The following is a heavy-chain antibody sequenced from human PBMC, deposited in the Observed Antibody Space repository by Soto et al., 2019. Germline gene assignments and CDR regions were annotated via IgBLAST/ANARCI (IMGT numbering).Heavy chain of an antibody. Sequence: GGSLRLSCAASGFTFSSYAMHWVRQAPGKGLEWVAVISYDGSNKYYADSVKGRFTISRDNSKNTLYLQMNSLRAEDTAVYYCARGLSNYGVPAYFDYWGQGTLVTVSS. J-gene: IGHJ4*02. D-gene: IGHD4-4*01. CDR1: GFTFSSYA. CDR3: ARGLSNYGVPAYFDY. CDR2: ISYDGSNK. V-gene: IGHV3-30*04.